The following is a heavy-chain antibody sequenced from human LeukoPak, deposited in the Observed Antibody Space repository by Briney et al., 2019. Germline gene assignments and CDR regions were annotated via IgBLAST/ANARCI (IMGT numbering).Heavy chain of an antibody. D-gene: IGHD6-13*01. CDR2: ISSSSSYI. V-gene: IGHV3-21*01. CDR3: ARDRGSSWYLGILY. CDR1: GFTFSSYS. Sequence: PGGSLRFSCAASGFTFSSYSMNWVRQAPGKGLEWVSSISSSSSYIYYADSVKGRFTISRDNAKNSLYLQMNSLRAEDTAVYYCARDRGSSWYLGILYWGQGTLVTVSS. J-gene: IGHJ4*02.